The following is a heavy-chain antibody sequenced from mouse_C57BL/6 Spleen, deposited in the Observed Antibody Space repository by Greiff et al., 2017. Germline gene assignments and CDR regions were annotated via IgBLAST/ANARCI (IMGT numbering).Heavy chain of an antibody. Sequence: VKLMESGAELVKPGASVKISCKASGYAFSSYWMNWVKQRPGKGLEWIGQIYPGDGDTNYNGKFKGKATLTADKSSSTAYMQISSLTSEDSAVYFCARKLRGAMDYWGQGTSVTVSS. D-gene: IGHD1-1*01. V-gene: IGHV1-80*01. CDR2: IYPGDGDT. J-gene: IGHJ4*01. CDR1: GYAFSSYW. CDR3: ARKLRGAMDY.